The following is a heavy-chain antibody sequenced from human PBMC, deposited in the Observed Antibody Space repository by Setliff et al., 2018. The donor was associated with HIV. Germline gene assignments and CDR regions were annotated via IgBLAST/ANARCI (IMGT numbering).Heavy chain of an antibody. CDR3: AQLGMVDDFDY. D-gene: IGHD1-1*01. CDR1: GDSVSSRSYY. J-gene: IGHJ4*02. Sequence: SETLSLTCTVSGDSVSSRSYYWSWIRQPPGKGLEWIGHIYYSGSTNYNPSLKSRVTISVDTSKNHFSLKLRSVTAADTAVYYCAQLGMVDDFDYWGQGTLVTVS. V-gene: IGHV4-61*03. CDR2: IYYSGST.